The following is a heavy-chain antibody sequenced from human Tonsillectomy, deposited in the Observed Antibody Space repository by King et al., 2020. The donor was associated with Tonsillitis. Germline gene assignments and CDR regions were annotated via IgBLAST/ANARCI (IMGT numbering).Heavy chain of an antibody. D-gene: IGHD4-11*01. J-gene: IGHJ5*02. CDR3: AREYYSYLFDP. V-gene: IGHV4-61*02. Sequence: TVSGGSFSSGPYYWSWLRQPAGKGLEWIGRISSSGRTNYNPSLNSRVTMSVDASNNEFSLKLSSVTAADTALYYCAREYYSYLFDPWGQGTLVTVSS. CDR2: ISSSGRT. CDR1: GGSFSSGPYY.